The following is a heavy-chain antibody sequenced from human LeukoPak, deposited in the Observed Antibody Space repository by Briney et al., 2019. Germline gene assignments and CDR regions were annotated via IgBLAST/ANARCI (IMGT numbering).Heavy chain of an antibody. CDR1: GFTFSSYA. D-gene: IGHD3-10*01. CDR2: ISGSGGST. J-gene: IGHJ4*02. Sequence: GGSLRLSCAASGFTFSSYAMSWVRQAPGKGLEWVSAISGSGGSTYYADSVKGRFTISRDNSKNTLYLQMNSLRAEDTAVYYCAKGDYYYGSGSYTRYWGRGTLVTVSS. V-gene: IGHV3-23*01. CDR3: AKGDYYYGSGSYTRY.